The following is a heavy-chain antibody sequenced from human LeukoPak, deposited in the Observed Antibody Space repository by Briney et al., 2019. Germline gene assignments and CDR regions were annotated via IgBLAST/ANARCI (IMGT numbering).Heavy chain of an antibody. CDR2: IIPIFGTA. J-gene: IGHJ3*02. CDR3: AHDSSSSFDDAFDI. D-gene: IGHD6-6*01. CDR1: GGTFSSYA. Sequence: ASVKVSCKASGGTFSSYAISWVRQAPGLGLEWMGGIIPIFGTANYAQKFQGRVTITADESTSTAYMELSSLRSEDTAVYYCAHDSSSSFDDAFDIWGQGTMVTVSS. V-gene: IGHV1-69*13.